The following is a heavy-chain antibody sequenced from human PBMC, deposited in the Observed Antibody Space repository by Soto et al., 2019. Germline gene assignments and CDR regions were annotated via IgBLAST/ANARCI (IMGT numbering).Heavy chain of an antibody. CDR3: ARYDGSGSPT. D-gene: IGHD3-22*01. J-gene: IGHJ5*02. Sequence: GASVKVSCKDSRGTFSSYASSSVRQAPGQGLEWMGGIIPIFGTANYAQKFQGRVTITADESTSTAYMELSSLRSEDTAVYYCARYDGSGSPTWGQGTLVTVSS. CDR1: RGTFSSYA. V-gene: IGHV1-69*13. CDR2: IIPIFGTA.